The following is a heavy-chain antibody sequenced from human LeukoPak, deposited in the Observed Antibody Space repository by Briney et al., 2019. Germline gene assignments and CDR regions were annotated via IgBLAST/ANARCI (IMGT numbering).Heavy chain of an antibody. V-gene: IGHV4-59*13. CDR3: TRGDSSGHPAFDY. Sequence: PSETLSLTCTVSGGSISNNYWTWIRQPPGKGLEWIGYFYNSGSTNDNPSLKSRVTISLDTSKNQFFLKLTSVTAADSAVDYCTRGDSSGHPAFDYWGQGTLVTVSS. CDR2: FYNSGST. J-gene: IGHJ4*02. D-gene: IGHD3-22*01. CDR1: GGSISNNY.